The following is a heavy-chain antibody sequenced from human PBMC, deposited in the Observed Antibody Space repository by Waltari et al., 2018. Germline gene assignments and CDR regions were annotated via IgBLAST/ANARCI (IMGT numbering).Heavy chain of an antibody. CDR1: GYTFTSYD. D-gene: IGHD2-21*01. Sequence: QVQLVQSGAEVKKPGASVKVSCKASGYTFTSYDINWVRQATGQGLEGMGWMNPTRGNKGHATKFQGRVTMTRNTSISTAYMELSSLRSEDTAVYYCARGRITIGGGDCFDYWGQGTLVTVSS. CDR2: MNPTRGNK. CDR3: ARGRITIGGGDCFDY. V-gene: IGHV1-8*01. J-gene: IGHJ4*02.